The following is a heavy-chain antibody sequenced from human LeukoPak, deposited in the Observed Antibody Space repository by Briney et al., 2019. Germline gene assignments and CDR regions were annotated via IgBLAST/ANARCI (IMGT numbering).Heavy chain of an antibody. V-gene: IGHV3-66*01. J-gene: IGHJ5*02. CDR3: ARDARRLRELELDP. Sequence: GGSLRLSCAASGFTVSSNYMSWVRQAPGKGLGWVSVIYSGGSTYYADSVKGRFTISRDNSKNTLYLQMNSLRAEDTAVYYCARDARRLRELELDPWGQGTLVTVSS. CDR1: GFTVSSNY. D-gene: IGHD3-10*01. CDR2: IYSGGST.